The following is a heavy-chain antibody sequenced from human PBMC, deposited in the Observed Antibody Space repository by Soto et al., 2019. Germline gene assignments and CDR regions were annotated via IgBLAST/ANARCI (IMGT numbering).Heavy chain of an antibody. Sequence: SVKVSCKASGGTFSSYAISWVRQAPGQGLEWMGGIIPIFGTANYAQKFQGRVTITADESTSTAYMELSSLRSEDTAVYYCARGNSSPRGYYYGMGVWGQGTTVTVS. CDR3: ARGNSSPRGYYYGMGV. CDR2: IIPIFGTA. J-gene: IGHJ6*02. CDR1: GGTFSSYA. D-gene: IGHD6-13*01. V-gene: IGHV1-69*13.